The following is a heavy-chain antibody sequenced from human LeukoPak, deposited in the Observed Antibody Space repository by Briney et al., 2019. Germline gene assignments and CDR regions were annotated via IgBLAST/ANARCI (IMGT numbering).Heavy chain of an antibody. D-gene: IGHD6-19*01. J-gene: IGHJ5*02. CDR2: IYPGDSDT. V-gene: IGHV5-51*01. CDR1: GYSFTNYW. CDR3: ARRRQWLQGWFDP. Sequence: GESLKISCKGSGYSFTNYWIGWVRQMPGKGLEWMGIIYPGDSDTRYSPSFQGQVTISADKSISTAYLQWSSLKALDTAMYYCARRRQWLQGWFDPWGQGTLVTVSS.